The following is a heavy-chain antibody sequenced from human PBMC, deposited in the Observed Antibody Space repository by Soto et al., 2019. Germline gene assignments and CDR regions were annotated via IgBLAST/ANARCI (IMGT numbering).Heavy chain of an antibody. V-gene: IGHV4-34*01. CDR1: GGSFSGYY. Sequence: SETLSLTCAVYGGSFSGYYWSWIRQPPGKGLEWIGEINHSGSTNYNPSLKSRVTISVDTSKNQFSLKLSSVTAADTAVYYCARDTWSRHGSGTINYYMDVWGKGTTVTVSS. CDR2: INHSGST. J-gene: IGHJ6*03. CDR3: ARDTWSRHGSGTINYYMDV. D-gene: IGHD3-10*01.